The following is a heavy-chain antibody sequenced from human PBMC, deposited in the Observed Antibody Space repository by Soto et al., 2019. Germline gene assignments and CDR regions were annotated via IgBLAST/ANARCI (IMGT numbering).Heavy chain of an antibody. J-gene: IGHJ6*03. CDR2: INHGGST. CDR1: GGSFRGYY. D-gene: IGHD2-21*01. CDR3: AREDEHRCYYYYTEV. V-gene: IGHV4-34*01. Sequence: QVQLQQWGAGLLKPSETLSLTCAVYGGSFRGYYWCWIRQPPGRGLAGIGEINHGGSTNNNPPLISRVSQLVVTIENHLSLKLSHVTSEDPAVDYGAREDEHRCYYYYTEVRCKGTTVTASS.